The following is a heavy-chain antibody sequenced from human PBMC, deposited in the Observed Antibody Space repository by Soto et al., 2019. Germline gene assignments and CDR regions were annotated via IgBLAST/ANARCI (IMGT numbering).Heavy chain of an antibody. CDR1: GGTFSGYV. D-gene: IGHD6-6*01. Sequence: QLVQSGSEVKKPGSSVKVSCQASGGTFSGYVVTWVRQAPGQGVEWMGEFVPLSGTTNYAQRFSGRITITAEDSTSTAYMELRTLRSDDTAEYYCVTHGLVVSTPPSSDNLGQGTLVTVSS. J-gene: IGHJ4*02. V-gene: IGHV1-69*01. CDR2: FVPLSGTT. CDR3: VTHGLVVSTPPSSDN.